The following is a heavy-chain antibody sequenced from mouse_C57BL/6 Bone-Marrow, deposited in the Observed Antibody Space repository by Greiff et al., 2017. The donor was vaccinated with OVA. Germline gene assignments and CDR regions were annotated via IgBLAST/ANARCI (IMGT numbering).Heavy chain of an antibody. CDR2: IHPSDSDT. V-gene: IGHV1-74*01. CDR1: GYTFTSYW. D-gene: IGHD2-3*01. CDR3: AIPFGWLLRRFAY. Sequence: VQLQQPGAELVKPGASVKVSCKASGYTFTSYWMHWVKQRPGQGLEWIGRIHPSDSDTNYNQKFKGKATLTVDKSSSTAYMQISSLTSEDSAVYYCAIPFGWLLRRFAYWGQGTLVTVSA. J-gene: IGHJ3*01.